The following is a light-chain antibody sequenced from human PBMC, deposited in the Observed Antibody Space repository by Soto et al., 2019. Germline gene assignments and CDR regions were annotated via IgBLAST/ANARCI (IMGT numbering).Light chain of an antibody. Sequence: PGERVTLSCRASHGVSSSYLTLYQQRPGRSPMLLIYGASTSATSIRASLSGSWSGTGFTLTISSLQPEDFAVYYFQQDYNLPRTFGQGTKVDIK. J-gene: IGKJ1*01. V-gene: IGKV3D-7*01. CDR3: QQDYNLPRT. CDR1: HGVSSSY. CDR2: GAS.